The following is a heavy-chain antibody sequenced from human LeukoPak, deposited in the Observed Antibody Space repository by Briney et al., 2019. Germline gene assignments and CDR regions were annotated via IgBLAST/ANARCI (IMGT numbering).Heavy chain of an antibody. J-gene: IGHJ4*02. Sequence: ASVNVSCKASGYTFTIYGISWVRQAPGQGLEWMGWISAYNGNTNYTQKLQGRVTMTTDTSTSTAYMELRSLRSDDTAVYYCARDGYYDILTGYYPDYWGQGTLVTVSS. D-gene: IGHD3-9*01. V-gene: IGHV1-18*01. CDR3: ARDGYYDILTGYYPDY. CDR2: ISAYNGNT. CDR1: GYTFTIYG.